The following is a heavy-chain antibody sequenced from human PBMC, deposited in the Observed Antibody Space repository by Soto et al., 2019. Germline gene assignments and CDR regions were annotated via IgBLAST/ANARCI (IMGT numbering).Heavy chain of an antibody. CDR3: ASSPPPTVTMYSRFFDL. Sequence: ASVNVSCKTSGGTFSSYAINWVRQAPGQGLEWMGGIIPIFGTANYAQKFQGRITITADKSTNTAYMELRSLRSDDTAVYYCASSPPPTVTMYSRFFDLWGRGTLVTVSS. D-gene: IGHD4-17*01. CDR2: IIPIFGTA. J-gene: IGHJ2*01. V-gene: IGHV1-69*06. CDR1: GGTFSSYA.